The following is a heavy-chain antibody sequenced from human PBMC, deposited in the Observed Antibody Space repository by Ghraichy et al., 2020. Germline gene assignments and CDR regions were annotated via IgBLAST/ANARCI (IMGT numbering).Heavy chain of an antibody. CDR1: GGSISSYY. Sequence: SETLSLTCTVSGGSISSYYWSWIRQPPGKGLEWIGYIYYSGSTNYNPSLKSRVTISVDTSKNQFSLKLSSVTAADTAVYYCARSSYYYGSGRSFFDYWGQGTLVTVSS. J-gene: IGHJ4*02. CDR2: IYYSGST. D-gene: IGHD3-10*01. CDR3: ARSSYYYGSGRSFFDY. V-gene: IGHV4-59*01.